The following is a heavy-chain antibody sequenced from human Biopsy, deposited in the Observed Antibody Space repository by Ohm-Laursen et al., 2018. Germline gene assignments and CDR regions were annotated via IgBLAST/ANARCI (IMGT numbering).Heavy chain of an antibody. D-gene: IGHD3-3*01. V-gene: IGHV3-66*01. CDR3: VRASIFGVATSGFYYYGMDV. J-gene: IGHJ6*02. CDR1: GFTVINND. CDR2: ISSSGVQ. Sequence: GSLRPPCTASGFTVINNDISWVRQAPGKGLEWASFISSSGVQYHADSVKGRFTISRDNSKNTLYLQMNSLRAEDTAVYYCVRASIFGVATSGFYYYGMDVWGQGTTVTVSS.